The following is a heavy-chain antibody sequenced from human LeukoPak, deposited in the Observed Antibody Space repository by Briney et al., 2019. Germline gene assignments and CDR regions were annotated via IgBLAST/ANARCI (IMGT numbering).Heavy chain of an antibody. CDR1: GFTFNNYW. CDR3: ASVSGWYPADDAFDI. D-gene: IGHD6-19*01. CDR2: ISSGSSTI. J-gene: IGHJ3*02. V-gene: IGHV3-48*01. Sequence: GGSLRLCCAASGFTFNNYWMSWVRQAPGKGLEWLSYISSGSSTIYYADSVKGRFTISRDNAKKSLYLQMNSLRAEDTAIYHCASVSGWYPADDAFDIWGQGTMVTASS.